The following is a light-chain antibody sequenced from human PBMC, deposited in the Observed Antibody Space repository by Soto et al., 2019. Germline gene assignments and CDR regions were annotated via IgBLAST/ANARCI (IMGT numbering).Light chain of an antibody. Sequence: DIVMTQAPDSLAVSLGERATINCKSSQSILYSSNNKNYLAWFQQKPGQPPKLLIYWASTRESGVPDRFSGSGSETDFTLTISSLQAEDVAIYYCQRYYTSPTWTFGQGTKV. V-gene: IGKV4-1*01. CDR1: QSILYSSNNKNY. CDR3: QRYYTSPTWT. J-gene: IGKJ1*01. CDR2: WAS.